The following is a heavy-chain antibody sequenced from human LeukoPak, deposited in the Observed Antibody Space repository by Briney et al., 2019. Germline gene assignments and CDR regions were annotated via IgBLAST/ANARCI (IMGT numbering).Heavy chain of an antibody. J-gene: IGHJ4*02. CDR3: AKEEYRISPPH. CDR1: GFTFSTYA. D-gene: IGHD2/OR15-2a*01. Sequence: GGSLRLSCAASGFTFSTYAVHWVRQAPGKGLEWVALIRNDGSNNHHADSVKGRFTISRDNSKNTLYLQMNSLRVEDTAVYYCAKEEYRISPPHWGQGTLVTVSS. V-gene: IGHV3-30*02. CDR2: IRNDGSNN.